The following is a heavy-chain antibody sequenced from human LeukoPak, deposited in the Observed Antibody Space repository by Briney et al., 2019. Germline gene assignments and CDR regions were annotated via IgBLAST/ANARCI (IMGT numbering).Heavy chain of an antibody. CDR3: ARVPGAYYDSSGYYYSLAFDI. Sequence: SETLSLTCTVSGYSISSGYYWGWIRQPPGKGLEWIGSIYYSGSTYYNPSLKSRVTISVDTSKNQFSLKLSSVTAADTAVYYCARVPGAYYDSSGYYYSLAFDIWGQGTMVTVSS. V-gene: IGHV4-38-2*02. D-gene: IGHD3-22*01. CDR1: GYSISSGYY. CDR2: IYYSGST. J-gene: IGHJ3*02.